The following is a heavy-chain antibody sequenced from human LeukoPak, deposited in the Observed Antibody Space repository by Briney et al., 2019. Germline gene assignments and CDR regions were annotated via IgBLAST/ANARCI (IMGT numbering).Heavy chain of an antibody. V-gene: IGHV1-2*02. CDR2: INPNSGGT. CDR3: ARDLLGIAVAGLSF. D-gene: IGHD6-19*01. J-gene: IGHJ4*02. Sequence: ASVKVSCKASGYTFTGYYTHWVRQAPGQGLEWMGWINPNSGGTNYAQKFQGRVTMTRDTSISTAYMELSRLRSDDTAVYYCARDLLGIAVAGLSFWGQGTLVTVSS. CDR1: GYTFTGYY.